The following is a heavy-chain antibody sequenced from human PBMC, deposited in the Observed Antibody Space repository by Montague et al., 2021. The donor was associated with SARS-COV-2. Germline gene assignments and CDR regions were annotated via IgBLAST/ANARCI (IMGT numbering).Heavy chain of an antibody. Sequence: SETLSLTCSVSGVSVNNYYWAWIRQTPEKGLEWIEYIYYTGSTNYNPSLRNRITISIDTSANQFSLKLRSVTPADTAVYYCVGDFYDTSDYFQGTFDVWGHGTVVSVSS. V-gene: IGHV4-59*02. CDR3: VGDFYDTSDYFQGTFDV. J-gene: IGHJ3*01. CDR1: GVSVNNYY. D-gene: IGHD3-22*01. CDR2: IYYTGST.